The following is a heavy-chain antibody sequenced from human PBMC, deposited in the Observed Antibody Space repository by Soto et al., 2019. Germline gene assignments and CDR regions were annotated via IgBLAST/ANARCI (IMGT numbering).Heavy chain of an antibody. CDR1: VFSVYT. CDR2: IKANSGGT. D-gene: IGHD2-15*01. J-gene: IGHJ4*02. Sequence: GASVKVSCKASVFSVYTIHWLRRAPGQGLEWMGWIKANSGGTNYAQKFQGRVTMTRDASITTAYMELSSLISDDTAVYYCASPRSGQSSELGYWGQGTVVTGSS. CDR3: ASPRSGQSSELGY. V-gene: IGHV1-2*02.